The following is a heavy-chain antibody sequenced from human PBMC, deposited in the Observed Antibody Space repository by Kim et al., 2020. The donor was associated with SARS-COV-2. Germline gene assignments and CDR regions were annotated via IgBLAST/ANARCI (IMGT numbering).Heavy chain of an antibody. CDR3: ARRPFGIAAAGGFDY. D-gene: IGHD6-13*01. CDR2: ISSSSSYI. J-gene: IGHJ4*02. CDR1: GFTFSSYS. Sequence: VGSLRLSCAASGFTFSSYSMNWVRQAPGKGLEWVSSISSSSSYIYYADSVKGRFTISRDNAKNSLYLQMNSLRAEDTAVYYCARRPFGIAAAGGFDYWGQGTLVTVAS. V-gene: IGHV3-21*01.